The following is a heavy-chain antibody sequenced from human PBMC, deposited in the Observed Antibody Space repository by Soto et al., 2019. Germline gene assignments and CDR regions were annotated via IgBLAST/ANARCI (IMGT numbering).Heavy chain of an antibody. CDR1: GGSISSYY. V-gene: IGHV4-59*01. CDR2: IYYSGST. D-gene: IGHD3-9*01. CDR3: AREPYYDILTGYSHGMDV. Sequence: ASETLSLTCTVSGGSISSYYWSWIRQPPGKGLEWIGYIYYSGSTNYNPSLKSRVTISVDTSKNQFSLKLSSVTAADTAVYYCAREPYYDILTGYSHGMDVWGQGTTVTVSS. J-gene: IGHJ6*02.